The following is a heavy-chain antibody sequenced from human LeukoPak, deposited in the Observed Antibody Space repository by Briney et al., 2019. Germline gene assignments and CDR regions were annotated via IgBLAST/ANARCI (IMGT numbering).Heavy chain of an antibody. V-gene: IGHV3-74*01. J-gene: IGHJ4*02. CDR3: AKDAGTTAKLPDY. Sequence: GGSLRLSCAASGFTFSSYWMHWVRQAPGKGLVWVSRINTDGSSTNYADSVKGRFTISRDNAKNTLYLQMNSLRAEDTAVYYCAKDAGTTAKLPDYWGQGTLVTVSS. CDR2: INTDGSST. D-gene: IGHD4-17*01. CDR1: GFTFSSYW.